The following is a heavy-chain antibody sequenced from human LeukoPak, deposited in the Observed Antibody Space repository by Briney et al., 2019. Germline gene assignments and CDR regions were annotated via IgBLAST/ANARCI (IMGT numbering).Heavy chain of an antibody. CDR2: INPSGGST. Sequence: ASVKVSCKGSGYTFTSYYMHWVRQAPGQGVEWMGIINPSGGSTSYAQKFQGRVTMTRDTSTSTVYMEMSSLRSEDTAVYYCAKGGYYYYYMDVWGKGTTVTVSS. CDR3: AKGGYYYYYMDV. D-gene: IGHD3-16*01. CDR1: GYTFTSYY. V-gene: IGHV1-46*01. J-gene: IGHJ6*03.